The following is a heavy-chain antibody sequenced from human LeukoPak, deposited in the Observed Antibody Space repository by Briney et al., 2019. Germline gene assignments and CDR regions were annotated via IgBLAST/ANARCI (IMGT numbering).Heavy chain of an antibody. D-gene: IGHD2-2*01. CDR2: ISYSGST. CDR3: ASGGYCGSTSCYPNWFDP. V-gene: IGHV4-59*01. J-gene: IGHJ5*02. CDR1: GGSITSYH. Sequence: PSETLSLTCTVSGGSITSYHWSWIRQPPGKGLEWIGYISYSGSTNYNPSLKSRVTISVDTSKNQFSLKLSSVTAADTAVYYCASGGYCGSTSCYPNWFDPWGQGTLVTVSP.